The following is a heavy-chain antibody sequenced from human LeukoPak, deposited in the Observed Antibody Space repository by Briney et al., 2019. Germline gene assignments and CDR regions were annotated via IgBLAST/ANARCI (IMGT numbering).Heavy chain of an antibody. D-gene: IGHD1-26*01. CDR3: ARDPVGATWYYYYGMDV. CDR2: ISSSSSYI. V-gene: IGHV3-21*01. CDR1: GFTFSSYS. Sequence: GGSLRLSCAASGFTFSSYSMNWVRQAPGEGLEWVSSISSSSSYIYYADSVKGRFTISRDNAKNSLYLQMNSLRAEDTAVYYCARDPVGATWYYYYGMDVWGQGTTVTVSS. J-gene: IGHJ6*02.